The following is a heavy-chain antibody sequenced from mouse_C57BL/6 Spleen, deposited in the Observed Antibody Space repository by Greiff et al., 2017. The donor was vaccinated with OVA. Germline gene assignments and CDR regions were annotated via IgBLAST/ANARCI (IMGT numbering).Heavy chain of an antibody. V-gene: IGHV3-6*01. CDR1: GYSITSGYY. J-gene: IGHJ3*01. CDR2: ISYDGSN. Sequence: ESGPGLVKPSQSLSLTCSVTGYSITSGYYWNWIRQFPGNKLEWMGYISYDGSNNYNPSLKNRISITRDTSKNQFFLKLKSVTTEDTAPYYCARGGGNPFAYWGQGTLVTVSA. D-gene: IGHD2-1*01. CDR3: ARGGGNPFAY.